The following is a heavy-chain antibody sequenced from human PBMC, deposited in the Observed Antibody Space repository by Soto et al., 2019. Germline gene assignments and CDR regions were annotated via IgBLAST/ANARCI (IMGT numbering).Heavy chain of an antibody. Sequence: QVQLQQWGAGLLKPSETLSLTCAVNGGSFTGYYWSWVRQAPGKGLEWIGEIKDGGSTNYNPSRRSRVTISADTSKKQFALKVTSVTAADTAVYYCARGQEGVVATHWDQGTLVTVSS. D-gene: IGHD2-15*01. CDR2: IKDGGST. CDR3: ARGQEGVVATH. J-gene: IGHJ4*02. V-gene: IGHV4-34*01. CDR1: GGSFTGYY.